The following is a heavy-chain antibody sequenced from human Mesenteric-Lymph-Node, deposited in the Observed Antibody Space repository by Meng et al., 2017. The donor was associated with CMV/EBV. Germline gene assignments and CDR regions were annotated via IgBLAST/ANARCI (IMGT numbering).Heavy chain of an antibody. J-gene: IGHJ5*02. D-gene: IGHD2-21*01. CDR2: ISSNGGST. CDR3: AKIPTTVLFP. CDR1: GFTFSSYG. V-gene: IGHV3-64*02. Sequence: GESLKISCAASGFTFSSYGMHGVRQAPGKGLEYVSAISSNGGSTYYGDSVKGRFTISRDNSKNTLYLQMGSLRAEDTAVYYCAKIPTTVLFPWGQGTLVTVSS.